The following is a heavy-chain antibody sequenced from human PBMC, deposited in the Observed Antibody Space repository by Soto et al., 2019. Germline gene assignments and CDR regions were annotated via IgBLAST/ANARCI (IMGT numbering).Heavy chain of an antibody. CDR1: GGSISSSSYY. CDR3: ARQYSFGSGRYYNRPCDF. V-gene: IGHV4-39*01. D-gene: IGHD3-10*01. Sequence: QLQLQESGPGLVKPSETLSLTCTVSGGSISSSSYYWGWIRQPPGKGLEWIGSIYYSGNTYYNPXXNTRVTISVDXVKTQXXLKLSSVTAADTAVYYCARQYSFGSGRYYNRPCDFWGQGTLVTVSS. J-gene: IGHJ4*02. CDR2: IYYSGNT.